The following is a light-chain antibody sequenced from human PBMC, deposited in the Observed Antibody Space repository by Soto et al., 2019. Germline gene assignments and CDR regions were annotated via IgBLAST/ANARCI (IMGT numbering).Light chain of an antibody. CDR1: QSISSW. J-gene: IGKJ1*01. CDR3: QQYRT. CDR2: DAS. Sequence: DIQMTQSPSTLSASVGDRVTITCRVSQSISSWLAWYQQKPGKAPKLLIYDASSLESGVPSRFSGSGSGTEFTLTISSLQPDDFATYYCQQYRTFGQGTKVEIK. V-gene: IGKV1-5*01.